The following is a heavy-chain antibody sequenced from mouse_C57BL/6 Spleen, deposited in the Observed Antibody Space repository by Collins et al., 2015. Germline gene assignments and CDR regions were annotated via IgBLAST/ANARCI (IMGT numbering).Heavy chain of an antibody. V-gene: IGHV1-50*01. CDR2: IDPSDSYT. CDR1: GYTFTSYW. CDR3: ITGDFDY. J-gene: IGHJ2*01. Sequence: QVQLQQPGAELVKPGASVKLSCKASGYTFTSYWMQWVKQRPGQGLEWTGEIDPSDSYTNYNQKFKGKATLTVDTSSSTAYMQLSSLTSEDSAVYYCITGDFDYWGQGTTLTVSS.